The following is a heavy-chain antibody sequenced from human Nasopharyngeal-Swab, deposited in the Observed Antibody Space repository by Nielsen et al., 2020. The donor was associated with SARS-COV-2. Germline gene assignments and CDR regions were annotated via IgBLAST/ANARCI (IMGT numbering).Heavy chain of an antibody. V-gene: IGHV3-23*01. J-gene: IGHJ4*02. CDR1: GFSFNSFA. Sequence: GGSLRLSCAASGFSFNSFAMSWGRQAPGKGLEWVSGISGGGDSTHYADSVKGRFTISRDNSRKTLYLQMNSLRAEDTAVYHCAKANTRDFDYWGQGTLVTVSS. CDR2: ISGGGDST. CDR3: AKANTRDFDY.